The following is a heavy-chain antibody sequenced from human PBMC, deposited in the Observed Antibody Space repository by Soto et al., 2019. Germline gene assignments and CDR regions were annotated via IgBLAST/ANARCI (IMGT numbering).Heavy chain of an antibody. CDR1: GGSISSYY. J-gene: IGHJ4*02. V-gene: IGHV4-59*01. CDR3: ARVGWELPYYFDY. Sequence: QVQLQESGPGLVKPSETLSLTCTVSGGSISSYYWSWIRQPPGKGLEWFWYIYYSGSTNYNPSLKSRVTISVDTSKNQFSLKLSSVTAADPAVYYCARVGWELPYYFDYWGQGTLVTVSS. D-gene: IGHD1-26*01. CDR2: IYYSGST.